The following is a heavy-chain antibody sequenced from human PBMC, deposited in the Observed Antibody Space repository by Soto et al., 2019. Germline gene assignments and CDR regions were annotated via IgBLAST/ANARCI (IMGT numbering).Heavy chain of an antibody. Sequence: PSETLSLTCTVSGGSVSSGSYYWSWIRQPPGKGLEWIGYIYYSGSTNYNPSLKSRVTISVDTSKNQFSLKLSSVTAADTAVYYCASQPKRREYYYDSSGYLPFDYRGQGTLVTVSS. CDR1: GGSVSSGSYY. J-gene: IGHJ4*02. CDR3: ASQPKRREYYYDSSGYLPFDY. D-gene: IGHD3-22*01. CDR2: IYYSGST. V-gene: IGHV4-61*01.